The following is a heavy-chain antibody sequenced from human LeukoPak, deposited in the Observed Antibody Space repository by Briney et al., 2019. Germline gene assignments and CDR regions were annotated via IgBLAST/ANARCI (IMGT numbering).Heavy chain of an antibody. D-gene: IGHD6-13*01. V-gene: IGHV3-13*04. J-gene: IGHJ6*02. CDR3: ARELWGSSLVVPGMDV. Sequence: GGSLRLSCAASGFTFSSYDMHWVRQATGKGLEWVSAIGTAGDTYYPGSVKGRFTISRENAKNSLYLQMNSLRAGDTAVYYCARELWGSSLVVPGMDVWGQGTTVTVSS. CDR2: IGTAGDT. CDR1: GFTFSSYD.